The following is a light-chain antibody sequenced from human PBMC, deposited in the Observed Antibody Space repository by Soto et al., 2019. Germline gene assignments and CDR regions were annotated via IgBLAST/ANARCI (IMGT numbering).Light chain of an antibody. J-gene: IGLJ1*01. V-gene: IGLV1-40*01. CDR3: QSYDTGLSGYV. CDR1: SSNIGAGHD. CDR2: TNT. Sequence: QSVPTQPPSGSAAPGQRGTVSCTGSSSNIGAGHDVHWYHHLPGTAPTLLIYTNTNRPSGVPDRFSGSKSGTAASLAINALQAEDEAHYYGQSYDTGLSGYVFGAGTKVTV.